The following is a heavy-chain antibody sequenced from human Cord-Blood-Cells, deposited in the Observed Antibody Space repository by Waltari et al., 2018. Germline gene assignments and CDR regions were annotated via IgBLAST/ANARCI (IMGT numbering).Heavy chain of an antibody. V-gene: IGHV4-30-2*01. CDR3: ARAGSVATPDVDAFDI. D-gene: IGHD5-12*01. Sequence: QLQLQESGSGLVKPSQTLSLTCAVSGGSISSGGYSWSWIRQPPGKGLEWIGYIYHSGRTYYNPSLKSLVTISVDRSKNQFSLKLSSVTAADTAVYYCARAGSVATPDVDAFDIWGQGTMVTVSS. CDR2: IYHSGRT. CDR1: GGSISSGGYS. J-gene: IGHJ3*02.